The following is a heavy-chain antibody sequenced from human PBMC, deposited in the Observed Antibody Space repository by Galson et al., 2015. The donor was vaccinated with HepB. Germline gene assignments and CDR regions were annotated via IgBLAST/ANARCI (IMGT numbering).Heavy chain of an antibody. CDR1: GFTFSRLG. CDR3: ANGTTDIDY. V-gene: IGHV3-23*01. CDR2: IGVRGTT. Sequence: SLRLSCAASGFTFSRLGMTWVRQAPGKGLECVSAIGVRGTTDYSDSVKGRFIISRDNSKNMLYLQMNNLRAEDTAVYYCANGTTDIDYWGQGTLVTVSS. D-gene: IGHD1-1*01. J-gene: IGHJ4*02.